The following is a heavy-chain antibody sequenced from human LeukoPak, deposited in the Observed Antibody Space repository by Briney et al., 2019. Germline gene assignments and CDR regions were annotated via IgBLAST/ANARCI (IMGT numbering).Heavy chain of an antibody. D-gene: IGHD3-10*01. CDR1: GYTFTSYY. V-gene: IGHV1-46*01. CDR3: ASLAPSYYYGSGSYYGAYYYGMDV. Sequence: ASVKVSCKASGYTFTSYYMHWVRQAPGQGLEWMGIINPSGGSTSYAQKFQGRVTMTRDTSTSTVYMELSSLRSEDTAVYYCASLAPSYYYGSGSYYGAYYYGMDVWGQGTTVTVSS. J-gene: IGHJ6*02. CDR2: INPSGGST.